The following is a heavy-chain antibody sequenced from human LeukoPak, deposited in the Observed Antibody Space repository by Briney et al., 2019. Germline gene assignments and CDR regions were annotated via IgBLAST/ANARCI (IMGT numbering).Heavy chain of an antibody. CDR1: GFTFSTSA. CDR2: IVVGSGNT. V-gene: IGHV1-58*01. Sequence: ASVKVSFKASGFTFSTSAVQWVRQARGQRLEWIGWIVVGSGNTNYAQKFQERVTITRDMSRGTAYMELSSLGSEDTAVYYCVADAYYHDTSDYYSYGFDIWGQGTMVTVSS. J-gene: IGHJ3*02. D-gene: IGHD3-22*01. CDR3: VADAYYHDTSDYYSYGFDI.